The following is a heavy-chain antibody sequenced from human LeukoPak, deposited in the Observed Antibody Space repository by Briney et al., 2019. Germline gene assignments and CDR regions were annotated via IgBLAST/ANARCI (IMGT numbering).Heavy chain of an antibody. D-gene: IGHD6-13*01. Sequence: ASVKVSCKASGYTFTSYGISWVRQAPGQGLEWMGWISAYNGNTNYARKLQGRVTMTTDTSTSTAYMELRSLRSEDTAIYYCAKIAASDTGEGYWGQGTLVTVSS. J-gene: IGHJ4*02. CDR1: GYTFTSYG. CDR3: AKIAASDTGEGY. CDR2: ISAYNGNT. V-gene: IGHV1-18*01.